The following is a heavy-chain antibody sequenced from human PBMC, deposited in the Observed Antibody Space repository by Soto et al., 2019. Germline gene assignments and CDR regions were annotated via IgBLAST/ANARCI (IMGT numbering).Heavy chain of an antibody. Sequence: QVQLVGSGGGVVQPGRSLRLSCAASGFTFSSYGMHWVRQAPGKGLEWVAVISYDGSNKYYADSVKGRFTISRDNSKNTLYLQMNSLRAEDMAVYYCAKEVGSSSWPNRIFDYWGQGTLVTVSS. CDR2: ISYDGSNK. CDR3: AKEVGSSSWPNRIFDY. D-gene: IGHD6-13*01. V-gene: IGHV3-30*18. CDR1: GFTFSSYG. J-gene: IGHJ4*02.